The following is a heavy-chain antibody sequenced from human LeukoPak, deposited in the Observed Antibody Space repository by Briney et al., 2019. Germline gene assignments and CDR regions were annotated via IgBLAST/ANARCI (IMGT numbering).Heavy chain of an antibody. J-gene: IGHJ5*02. CDR1: GFTCDEYG. V-gene: IGHV3-9*01. D-gene: IGHD6-13*01. CDR2: ISWNSGNI. Sequence: GGSLRLSCAASGFTCDEYGVHWLRQAPGKGLEWVSGISWNSGNIGYADSVKVRFTISRDNARNSLYLQMNSLRAEDTALYYCAKSSSSWQEKCIDPWGQGTLVSVSS. CDR3: AKSSSSWQEKCIDP.